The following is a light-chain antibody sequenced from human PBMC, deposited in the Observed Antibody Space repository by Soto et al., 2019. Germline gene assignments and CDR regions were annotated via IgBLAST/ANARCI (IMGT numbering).Light chain of an antibody. Sequence: EVVLTQSPATLSLSPGESATFSCRASQTFSNYLAWYQHKPGQAPRLLIYDASYRATGTPVRFSGSGSGTDFTLTIRSLEPEDFAVYYCLQRGHWPPTFGQGTRLEIK. V-gene: IGKV3-11*01. CDR3: LQRGHWPPT. CDR2: DAS. CDR1: QTFSNY. J-gene: IGKJ5*01.